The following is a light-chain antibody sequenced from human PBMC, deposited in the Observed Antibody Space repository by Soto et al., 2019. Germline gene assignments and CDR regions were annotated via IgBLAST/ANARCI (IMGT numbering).Light chain of an antibody. J-gene: IGLJ3*02. CDR3: SSYTGSSTLV. Sequence: QSALTQPASVSGSPGQSITISCTGTSSDVGGYNYVSWYQHHPGKAPKLVIFEVSNRPSGVSNRFSGSKSANTASLTISGLQAEDEADYYCSSYTGSSTLVFGGGTKLTVL. CDR1: SSDVGGYNY. V-gene: IGLV2-14*01. CDR2: EVS.